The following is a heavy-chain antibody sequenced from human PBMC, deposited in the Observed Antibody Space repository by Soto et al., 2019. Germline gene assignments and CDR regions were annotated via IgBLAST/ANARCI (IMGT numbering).Heavy chain of an antibody. D-gene: IGHD6-6*01. Sequence: GGSLRLSCAASGFTFSSYWMSWVRQAPGKGLEWVANIKQDGSEKYYVDSVKGRFTISRDNAKNSPYLQMNSLRAEDTAVYYCARGSGSSSENYYYGMDVWGQGTTVTVSS. J-gene: IGHJ6*02. CDR2: IKQDGSEK. CDR3: ARGSGSSSENYYYGMDV. CDR1: GFTFSSYW. V-gene: IGHV3-7*03.